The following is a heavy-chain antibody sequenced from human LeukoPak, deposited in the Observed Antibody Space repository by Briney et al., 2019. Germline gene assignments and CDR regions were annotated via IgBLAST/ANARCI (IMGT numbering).Heavy chain of an antibody. CDR3: ARRHCSSTSCPLVDY. Sequence: GGSLRLSCAASGFTFSDYYMSWIRQAPGKGLEWVSYITDTGTTIYYPGSVKGRFTISRDNAKNSLYLQMNSLRAEDTAVYYCARRHCSSTSCPLVDYWGQGTLVTVSS. D-gene: IGHD2-2*01. CDR1: GFTFSDYY. J-gene: IGHJ4*02. CDR2: ITDTGTTI. V-gene: IGHV3-11*04.